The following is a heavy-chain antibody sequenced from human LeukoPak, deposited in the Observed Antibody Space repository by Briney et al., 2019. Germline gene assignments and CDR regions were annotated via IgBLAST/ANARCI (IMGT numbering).Heavy chain of an antibody. CDR3: ARTLIWEAYCGGDCYPDWYFDL. Sequence: GGSLRLSCAASGFTFSNSGMHWVRQAPGKGLEWVAFIRYDGNENFYGDSVKGRFTISRDNSKNTLYLQMNSLRAEDTAVYYCARTLIWEAYCGGDCYPDWYFDLWGRGTLVTVSS. CDR2: IRYDGNEN. V-gene: IGHV3-30*02. CDR1: GFTFSNSG. D-gene: IGHD2-21*01. J-gene: IGHJ2*01.